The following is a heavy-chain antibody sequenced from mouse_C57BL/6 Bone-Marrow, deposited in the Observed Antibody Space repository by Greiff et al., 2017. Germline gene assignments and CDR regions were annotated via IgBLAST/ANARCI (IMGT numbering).Heavy chain of an antibody. D-gene: IGHD1-1*01. V-gene: IGHV5-6*01. J-gene: IGHJ1*03. Sequence: EVKLMESGGDLVKPGGSLKLSCAASGFTFSSYGMSWVRQTPDKRLEWVATISSGGSYPYYPDSVKGRFTISRDNAKNTLYLQRSSLKSEDTAMYYCARLTTVLYWYFDVWGTGTTVTVSS. CDR2: ISSGGSYP. CDR3: ARLTTVLYWYFDV. CDR1: GFTFSSYG.